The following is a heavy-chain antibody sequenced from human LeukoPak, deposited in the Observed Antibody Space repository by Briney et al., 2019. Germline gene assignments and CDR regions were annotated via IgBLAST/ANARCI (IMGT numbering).Heavy chain of an antibody. V-gene: IGHV3-7*05. J-gene: IGHJ4*02. Sequence: GGSLRLSCAASGFTFSSFWMSWVRQAPGKGLEWVANIKQDGSEQHYVDSVKGRFNISRDNAKNSLCLQMNSLRAEDTAVYFCAKVAPVTTATTYLDYWGQGTLVTVSS. D-gene: IGHD4-17*01. CDR2: IKQDGSEQ. CDR1: GFTFSSFW. CDR3: AKVAPVTTATTYLDY.